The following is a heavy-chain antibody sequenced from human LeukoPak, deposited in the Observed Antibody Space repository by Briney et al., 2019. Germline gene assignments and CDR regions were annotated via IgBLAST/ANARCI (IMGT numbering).Heavy chain of an antibody. V-gene: IGHV4-38-2*02. CDR3: AMMGRGSGWSGDY. J-gene: IGHJ4*02. Sequence: SETLSLTCTVSGYSISSGYYWGWIRQPPGKGLEWIGSIYHSGSTYYNPSLKSRVTISVDTSKNQFSLKLSSVTAADTAVYYCAMMGRGSGWSGDYWGQGTLVTVSS. D-gene: IGHD6-19*01. CDR2: IYHSGST. CDR1: GYSISSGYY.